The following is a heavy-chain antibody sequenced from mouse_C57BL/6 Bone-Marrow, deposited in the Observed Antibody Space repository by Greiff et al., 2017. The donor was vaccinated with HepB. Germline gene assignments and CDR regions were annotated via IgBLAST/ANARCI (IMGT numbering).Heavy chain of an antibody. V-gene: IGHV1-82*01. J-gene: IGHJ3*01. CDR3: ARFGWFAY. CDR1: GYAFSSSW. Sequence: VQLQQSGPELVKPGASVKISCKASGYAFSSSWMNWVKQRPGKGLEWIGRIYPGDGDTNYNGKFKGKATLTADKSSSTAYMQLSSLTSEDSAVYFCARFGWFAYWGQGTLVTVSA. CDR2: IYPGDGDT.